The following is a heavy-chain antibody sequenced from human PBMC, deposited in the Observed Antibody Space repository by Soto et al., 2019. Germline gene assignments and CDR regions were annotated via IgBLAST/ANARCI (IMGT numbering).Heavy chain of an antibody. J-gene: IGHJ4*02. V-gene: IGHV4-30-4*01. CDR2: IYYSGST. D-gene: IGHD2-2*01. CDR1: GGSISSGDYY. Sequence: SETLSLTCTVSGGSISSGDYYWSWIRQPPGKGMEWIGYIYYSGSTYYKPSLKSRVTISVDTSKNQFSLKLSSVTAADTAVYYCATLYQLPYYFDYWGQGTLVTVSS. CDR3: ATLYQLPYYFDY.